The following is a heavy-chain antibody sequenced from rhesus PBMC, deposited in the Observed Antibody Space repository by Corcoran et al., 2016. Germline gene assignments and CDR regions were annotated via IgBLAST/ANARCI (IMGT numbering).Heavy chain of an antibody. CDR1: GFTFSSYG. J-gene: IGHJ3*01. CDR3: AKDHEGDVDPGFDF. Sequence: EVQLVETGGGLVQPGGSLKLSCAASGFTFSSYGMSWVRQAPVKGLEWVSAINRVGGSTYYADSVKGRFTISEDNSKNTLSLQMNSLRAEDTAVYYCAKDHEGDVDPGFDFWGQGLRVTVSS. D-gene: IGHD5-42*01. V-gene: IGHV3S5*01. CDR2: INRVGGST.